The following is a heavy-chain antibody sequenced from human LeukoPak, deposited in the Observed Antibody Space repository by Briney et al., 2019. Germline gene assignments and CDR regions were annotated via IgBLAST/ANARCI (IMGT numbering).Heavy chain of an antibody. Sequence: ASVKVSCKVSGYTLTELSMHWVRQAPGKGLEWXXXFDPEDGETIYAQKFQGRVTMTEDTSTDTAYMELSSLRSEDTAVYYCATDLPGYGDYEVLDPWGQGTLVTVSS. CDR2: FDPEDGET. V-gene: IGHV1-24*01. J-gene: IGHJ5*02. CDR3: ATDLPGYGDYEVLDP. D-gene: IGHD4-17*01. CDR1: GYTLTELS.